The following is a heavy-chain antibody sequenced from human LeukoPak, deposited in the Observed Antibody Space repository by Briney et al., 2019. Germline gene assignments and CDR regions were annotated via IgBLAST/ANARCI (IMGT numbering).Heavy chain of an antibody. CDR2: IIPIFGTA. CDR3: ARGTIYGDYAFDY. J-gene: IGHJ4*02. V-gene: IGHV1-69*13. Sequence: GASVKVSCKASGGTFSSYAISWVRQAPGQGLEWMGGIIPIFGTANYAQKFQGRVTITADESTSTAYMELSSLRSEDTAVYYCARGTIYGDYAFDYWGQGTLVTVSS. CDR1: GGTFSSYA. D-gene: IGHD4-17*01.